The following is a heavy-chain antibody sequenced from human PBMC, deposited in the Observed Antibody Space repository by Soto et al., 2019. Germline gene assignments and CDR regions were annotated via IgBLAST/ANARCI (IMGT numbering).Heavy chain of an antibody. CDR2: ISYDGRDK. V-gene: IGHV3-30*18. J-gene: IGHJ4*02. CDR1: GFTFSNYG. CDR3: AKDRGYCNGGSCYGFDY. D-gene: IGHD2-15*01. Sequence: GGSLRLSCAASGFTFSNYGMHWVRQAPGKGLEWVAVISYDGRDKYYGESVKGRFTIFRDNSKNTLYLEMNTLRPDDTGVYYCAKDRGYCNGGSCYGFDYWSQGTLVTVSS.